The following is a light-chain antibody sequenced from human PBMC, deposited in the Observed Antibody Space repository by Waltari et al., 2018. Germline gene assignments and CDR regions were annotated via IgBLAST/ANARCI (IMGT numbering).Light chain of an antibody. J-gene: IGLJ2*01. CDR3: CSYAGSSTLDVV. Sequence: QSALTQPASVSGSPGQSITIPCTGPSRDTGSHNIFPWYQQHPGKAPKPMIYVGSKRPSGVSNRFSGSKSGNRASLTISGLQAEDEADYYCCSYAGSSTLDVVFGGGTKLTVL. CDR2: VGS. V-gene: IGLV2-23*01. CDR1: SRDTGSHNI.